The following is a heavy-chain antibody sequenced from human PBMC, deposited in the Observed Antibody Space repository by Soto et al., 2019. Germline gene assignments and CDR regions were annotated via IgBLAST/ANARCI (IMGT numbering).Heavy chain of an antibody. CDR1: GYTFTSYA. CDR3: AREGWDDYSNSGDYYYYMDV. CDR2: INAGNGNT. V-gene: IGHV1-3*01. Sequence: QVQLVQSGAEVKKPGASVKVSCKASGYTFTSYAMHWVRQAPGQRLEWMGWINAGNGNTKYSQKFQGRVTITRDTSASTAYMELSSLRSEDTAVYYCAREGWDDYSNSGDYYYYMDVWGKGTTVTVSS. J-gene: IGHJ6*03. D-gene: IGHD4-4*01.